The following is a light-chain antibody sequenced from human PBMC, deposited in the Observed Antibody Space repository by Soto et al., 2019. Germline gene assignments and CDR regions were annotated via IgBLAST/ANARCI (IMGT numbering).Light chain of an antibody. J-gene: IGLJ1*01. V-gene: IGLV2-14*01. CDR3: MSYTTTSSFV. CDR2: DVS. Sequence: SVPTQPASMSGSPGQSITISCTGTRRDIGTYNYFSWYQQLPGKAPRLVISDVSNRPSGVSNRFSGSKSCNTASLTISGLQSEDEPDYYCMSYTTTSSFVFGSGNKVTV. CDR1: RRDIGTYNY.